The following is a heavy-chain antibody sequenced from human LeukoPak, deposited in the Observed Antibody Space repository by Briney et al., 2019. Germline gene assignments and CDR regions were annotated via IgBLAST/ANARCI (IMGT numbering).Heavy chain of an antibody. CDR3: AKDVDPFGSGSYVEGFDY. Sequence: PGGSLRLSCAASGFTFSRYGMHWVRQAPGKGLEWVAVVSFEGSNKYYADSVKGRFSISRDNSKNTLSLQMNSLRAEDTAVYYCAKDVDPFGSGSYVEGFDYWGQGTLVTVSS. D-gene: IGHD3-10*01. V-gene: IGHV3-30*18. CDR1: GFTFSRYG. J-gene: IGHJ4*02. CDR2: VSFEGSNK.